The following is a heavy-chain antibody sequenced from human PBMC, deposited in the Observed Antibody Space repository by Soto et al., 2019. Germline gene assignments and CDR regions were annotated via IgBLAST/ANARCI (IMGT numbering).Heavy chain of an antibody. Sequence: EVQLVESGGGLVQTGRSLRLSCAASGFTFDDYAMHWVRQAPGKGLEWVSGISWNSGSIGYADSVKGRFTISRDNAKNSLYLQMNSLRAEDTALYYCAKGIVGATGHYYYGMDVWGQGTTVTVSS. CDR3: AKGIVGATGHYYYGMDV. D-gene: IGHD1-26*01. CDR2: ISWNSGSI. CDR1: GFTFDDYA. V-gene: IGHV3-9*01. J-gene: IGHJ6*02.